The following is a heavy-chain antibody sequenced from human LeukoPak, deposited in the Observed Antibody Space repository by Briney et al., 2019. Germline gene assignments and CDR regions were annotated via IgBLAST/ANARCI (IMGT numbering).Heavy chain of an antibody. CDR2: IYYSGTT. CDR1: GGSISSSSYY. D-gene: IGHD6-19*01. CDR3: ARRHSSGLLSDY. V-gene: IGHV4-39*01. J-gene: IGHJ4*02. Sequence: SETLSLTCTVSGGSISSSSYYWGWIRQPPGKGLEWIGSIYYSGTTYYNPSLKTRVTISVDTSKNQFSLKLSSVTAADTAVYYCARRHSSGLLSDYWGQGTLVTVSS.